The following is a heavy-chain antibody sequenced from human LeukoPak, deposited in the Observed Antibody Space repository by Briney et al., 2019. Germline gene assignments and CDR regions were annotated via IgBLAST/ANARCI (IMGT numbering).Heavy chain of an antibody. J-gene: IGHJ4*02. CDR1: GFTVSSNY. D-gene: IGHD2-21*01. CDR3: ARSRGYCGGEARCDFTY. Sequence: QAGGSLRLSCATSGFTVSSNYMSWVRQAPGKGLEWVALISDHESGSNEYYAASVKGRFTISRDNSRKTLSLQMNTLRIEDTAVYYCARSRGYCGGEARCDFTYWGQGTLVTVSS. CDR2: ISDHESGSNE. V-gene: IGHV3-30-3*01.